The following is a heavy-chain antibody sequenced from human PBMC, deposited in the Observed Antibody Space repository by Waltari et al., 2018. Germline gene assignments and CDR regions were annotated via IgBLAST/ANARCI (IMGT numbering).Heavy chain of an antibody. J-gene: IGHJ3*02. Sequence: QVQLQQWGAGLLKPSETLSLTCAVYGGSFSGYYWSWIRQPPGKGLEWIGEINHSGSTNYNPSLKRRSTISGDTSKSQFSLKLSSVTAADTAVYYCARDRGLRRLSTFEIWGQGTMVTVSS. D-gene: IGHD3-16*02. V-gene: IGHV4-34*01. CDR3: ARDRGLRRLSTFEI. CDR1: GGSFSGYY. CDR2: INHSGST.